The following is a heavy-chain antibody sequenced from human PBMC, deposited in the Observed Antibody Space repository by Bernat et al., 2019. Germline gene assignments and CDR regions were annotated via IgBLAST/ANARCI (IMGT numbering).Heavy chain of an antibody. CDR3: GKDAEVCSGSTCCRPSNY. CDR1: GFTFSTDA. V-gene: IGHV3-23*04. D-gene: IGHD2-15*01. CDR2: INAGGGRT. Sequence: EVQLVESGGGLVQPGGALRLSCEASGFTFSTDAMSWVGQAPGQGLEGVSGINAGGGRTYSADSVKSRFTNAGDNADNTVDLQMSSLSAEDTALYYCGKDAEVCSGSTCCRPSNYWGQGTLVTVSA. J-gene: IGHJ4*02.